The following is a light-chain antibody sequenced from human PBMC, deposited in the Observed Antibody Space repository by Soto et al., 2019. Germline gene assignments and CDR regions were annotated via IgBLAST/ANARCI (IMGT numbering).Light chain of an antibody. V-gene: IGKV3-20*01. CDR3: QQYGSSPLT. Sequence: EIVLTPSPATLSLSPVERATLSCRASQSVTDNYLAWYQQKPGQAPRLVISGASSRTSGIPDRFSASGSGTDFTLTISRLEPEDFAVYYCQQYGSSPLTFGGGTKVDI. J-gene: IGKJ4*01. CDR1: QSVTDNY. CDR2: GAS.